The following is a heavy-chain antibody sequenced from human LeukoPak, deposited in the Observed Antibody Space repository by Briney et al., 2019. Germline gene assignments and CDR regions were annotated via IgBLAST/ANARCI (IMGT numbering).Heavy chain of an antibody. D-gene: IGHD3-16*02. Sequence: PGGSLRLSCAASGFTFSSYAMSWVRQAPGKGLEWVSAISGSGGSTYYADSVKGRFPISRDNSKSTLYLQMNSLRAEDTAVYYCAKEPVTFGGVIVIGRFDYWGQGTLVTVSS. CDR2: ISGSGGST. J-gene: IGHJ4*02. CDR1: GFTFSSYA. V-gene: IGHV3-23*01. CDR3: AKEPVTFGGVIVIGRFDY.